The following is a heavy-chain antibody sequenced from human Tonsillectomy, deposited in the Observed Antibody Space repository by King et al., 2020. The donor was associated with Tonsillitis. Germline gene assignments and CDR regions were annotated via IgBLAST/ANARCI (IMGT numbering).Heavy chain of an antibody. Sequence: VQLQQWGAGLLKPSETLSLTCAVYGGSFSGYYWSWIRQPPGKGLEWIGEINHSGSTNYNPSLKSRVTISVDTSKNQFSLKLSSVTAADTAVYYCARAVVPAAPIHYYYYYYMDVWGKGTTVTVSS. CDR3: ARAVVPAAPIHYYYYYYMDV. CDR1: GGSFSGYY. D-gene: IGHD2-2*01. V-gene: IGHV4-34*01. CDR2: INHSGST. J-gene: IGHJ6*03.